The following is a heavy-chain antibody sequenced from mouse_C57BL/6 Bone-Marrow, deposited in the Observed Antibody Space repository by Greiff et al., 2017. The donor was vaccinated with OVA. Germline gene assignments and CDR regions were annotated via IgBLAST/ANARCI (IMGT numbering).Heavy chain of an antibody. CDR2: IYPRDGST. V-gene: IGHV1-85*01. Sequence: QVHVKQSGPELVKPGASVKLSCKASGYTFTSYDINWVKQRPGQGLEWIGWIYPRDGSTKYNEKFKGKATLTVDTSSSTAYMELHSLTSEDSAVYFCARGDSYGYWGQGTTLTVSS. CDR3: ARGDSYGY. J-gene: IGHJ2*01. D-gene: IGHD3-3*01. CDR1: GYTFTSYD.